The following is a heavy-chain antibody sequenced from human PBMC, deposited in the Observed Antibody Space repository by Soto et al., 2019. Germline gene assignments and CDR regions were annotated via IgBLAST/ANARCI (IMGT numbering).Heavy chain of an antibody. J-gene: IGHJ4*02. CDR2: IYYSGST. Sequence: QVQLQESGPGLVKPSQTLSLTCTVSGGSISSGGYYWSWIRQHQGKGLEWIGYIYYSGSTYYNPSLKSRVTISVDTSKNQCSLKLSSVTAADTAVYYCARAETYYYDSSGYYQLYYFDYWGQGTLVTVSS. CDR1: GGSISSGGYY. CDR3: ARAETYYYDSSGYYQLYYFDY. D-gene: IGHD3-22*01. V-gene: IGHV4-31*03.